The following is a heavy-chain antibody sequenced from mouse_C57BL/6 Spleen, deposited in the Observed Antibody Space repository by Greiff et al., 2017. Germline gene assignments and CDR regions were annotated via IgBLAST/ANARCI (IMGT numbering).Heavy chain of an antibody. V-gene: IGHV5-4*01. Sequence: VQLKESGGGLVKPGGSLKLSCAASGFTFSSYAMSWVRQTPEKRLEWVATISAGGSYTYYPDNVKGRFTISRDNAKNNLYLQMSHLKSEDTAMYYCARRGDWGAMDYWGQGTSVTVSS. CDR1: GFTFSSYA. D-gene: IGHD2-13*01. CDR2: ISAGGSYT. CDR3: ARRGDWGAMDY. J-gene: IGHJ4*01.